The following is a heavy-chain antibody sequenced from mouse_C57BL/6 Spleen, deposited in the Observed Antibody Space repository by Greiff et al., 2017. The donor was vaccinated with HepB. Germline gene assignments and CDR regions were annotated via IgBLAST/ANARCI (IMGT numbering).Heavy chain of an antibody. J-gene: IGHJ2*01. Sequence: VQLQQPGAELVRPGSSVKLSCKASGYTFTSYWMHWVKQRPIRGLEWIGNIDPSDSETHYNQKFKDKATLTVDKSSSTAYMQLSSLTSEDSAVCYCARGARAFDYWGQGTTLTVSS. CDR3: ARGARAFDY. D-gene: IGHD3-1*01. CDR1: GYTFTSYW. CDR2: IDPSDSET. V-gene: IGHV1-52*01.